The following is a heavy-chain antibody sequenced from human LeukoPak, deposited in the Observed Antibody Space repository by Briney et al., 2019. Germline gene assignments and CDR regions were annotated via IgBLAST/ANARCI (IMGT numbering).Heavy chain of an antibody. J-gene: IGHJ5*02. Sequence: PGGSLRLSCAASGFTVSSNYMSWVRQPPGKGLEWASVIYSGGSTYYADSVKGRFTISRDNAKNSLSLQMNSLTAADTAVYYCARASDYYGSGSWGQGTLVTVSS. CDR1: GFTVSSNY. V-gene: IGHV3-53*01. CDR3: ARASDYYGSGS. CDR2: IYSGGST. D-gene: IGHD3-10*01.